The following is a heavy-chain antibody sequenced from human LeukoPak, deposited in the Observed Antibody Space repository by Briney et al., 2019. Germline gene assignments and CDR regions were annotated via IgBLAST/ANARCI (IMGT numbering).Heavy chain of an antibody. D-gene: IGHD1-26*01. CDR1: GGSISSSSYS. CDR3: ARSYGRELREVDY. Sequence: PSETLSLTCTVSGGSISSSSYSWGWIRQPPGKGLEWIGSIYYSGSTYYNPSLKSRVTISVDTSKNQFSLKLSSVTAADTAVYYCARSYGRELREVDYWGQGTLVTVSS. J-gene: IGHJ4*02. CDR2: IYYSGST. V-gene: IGHV4-39*01.